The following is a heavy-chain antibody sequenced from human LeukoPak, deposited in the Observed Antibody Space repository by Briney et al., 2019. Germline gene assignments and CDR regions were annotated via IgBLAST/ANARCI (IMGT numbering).Heavy chain of an antibody. D-gene: IGHD1-14*01. CDR1: GYTFTDYY. J-gene: IGHJ5*02. CDR2: INPNSGGT. Sequence: ASVKVSCKASGYTFTDYYIHWVRQAPGLGLEWMGRINPNSGGTNYAQRFQGRVTVTRDTSISTAHMELSTLRSDDAAVYYCARDKRSTAGNWFDPWGQGTLVTVSS. CDR3: ARDKRSTAGNWFDP. V-gene: IGHV1-2*06.